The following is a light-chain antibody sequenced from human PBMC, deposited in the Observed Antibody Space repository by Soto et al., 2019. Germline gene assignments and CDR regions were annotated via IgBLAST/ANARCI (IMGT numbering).Light chain of an antibody. CDR2: GAS. V-gene: IGKV3-15*01. J-gene: IGKJ4*01. CDR3: QQYNSYSLT. CDR1: QSVSSN. Sequence: EIVMTQSPATLSVSPGERATLSCRASQSVSSNLAWYQQKPGQAPRLLIYGASTGATGIPARFSGSGSGTEFTLTISSLQSEDFATYYCQQYNSYSLTFGGGTKVEIK.